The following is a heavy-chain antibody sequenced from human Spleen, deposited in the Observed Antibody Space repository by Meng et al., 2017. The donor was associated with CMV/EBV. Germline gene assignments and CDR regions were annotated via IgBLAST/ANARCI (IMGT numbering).Heavy chain of an antibody. D-gene: IGHD2/OR15-2a*01. CDR3: ARDEYLYPDYGMDV. Sequence: GGSLRLSCAASGFTFSSYAMTWVRQAPGKGLEWVSSISDDSGNTFYADSVRGRFTISRDNSKNTLYLQMNSLRADDTAVYYCARDEYLYPDYGMDVWGQGTTVTVSS. CDR1: GFTFSSYA. J-gene: IGHJ6*02. V-gene: IGHV3-23*01. CDR2: ISDDSGNT.